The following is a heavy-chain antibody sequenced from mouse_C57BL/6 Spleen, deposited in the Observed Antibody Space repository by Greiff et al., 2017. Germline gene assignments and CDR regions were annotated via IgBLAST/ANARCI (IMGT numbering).Heavy chain of an antibody. CDR1: GFNITNTY. J-gene: IGHJ1*03. CDR3: ARWTTVASFYWCFDV. CDR2: IDPANGNT. V-gene: IGHV14-3*01. Sequence: EVQLQESVAELVRPGASVKLSCTASGFNITNTYMHWVKQRPEQGLEWIGRIDPANGNTKYAPKFQGKATITADTSSNTAYLQLSSLTSEDTAIYYCARWTTVASFYWCFDVGGTGTTVTVPS. D-gene: IGHD1-1*01.